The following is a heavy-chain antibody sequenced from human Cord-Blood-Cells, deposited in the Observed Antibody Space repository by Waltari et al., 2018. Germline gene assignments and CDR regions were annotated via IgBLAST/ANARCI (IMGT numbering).Heavy chain of an antibody. D-gene: IGHD4-17*01. CDR1: GYTLTELS. V-gene: IGHV1-24*01. J-gene: IGHJ5*02. Sequence: QVQLVQSGAEVKKPGASVKVSCKVSGYTLTELSMHWVRQAPGKGLEWMGGFDAEDEKTIYAQKFQGRSTMTEDASTDTAYMELGSLTSEDTAVYYCATAPPTTVTTDRKTGWFDPWGQGTLVTVSS. CDR2: FDAEDEKT. CDR3: ATAPPTTVTTDRKTGWFDP.